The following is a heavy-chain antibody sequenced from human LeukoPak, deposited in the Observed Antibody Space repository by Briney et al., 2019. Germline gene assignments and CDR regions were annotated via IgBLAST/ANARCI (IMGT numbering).Heavy chain of an antibody. Sequence: ASVKVSCKVSGNSHTELSMHWVRQAPGKGLEWMGGSDPEDGEIIYAQKFQGRVTMTEDTSTATFYMELTSLRYEDTAVYYCARKTPSDGSHDFDYWGQGTLVTVSS. CDR1: GNSHTELS. V-gene: IGHV1-24*01. CDR2: SDPEDGEI. CDR3: ARKTPSDGSHDFDY. D-gene: IGHD1-26*01. J-gene: IGHJ4*02.